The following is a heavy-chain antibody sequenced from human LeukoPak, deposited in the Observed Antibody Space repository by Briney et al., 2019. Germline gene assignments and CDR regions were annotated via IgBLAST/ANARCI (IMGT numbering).Heavy chain of an antibody. Sequence: GGSLRLSCAASGYTFSSFSINWVRQAPGKGLEWVSAISVRSNYIYYADSVRGRFTISRDDARDSLYLQMNSLRAEDTAVYYCVRLRRNSDTSGYYYYYDFWGQGTLVTVSS. J-gene: IGHJ4*02. V-gene: IGHV3-21*01. D-gene: IGHD3-22*01. CDR2: ISVRSNYI. CDR3: VRLRRNSDTSGYYYYYDF. CDR1: GYTFSSFS.